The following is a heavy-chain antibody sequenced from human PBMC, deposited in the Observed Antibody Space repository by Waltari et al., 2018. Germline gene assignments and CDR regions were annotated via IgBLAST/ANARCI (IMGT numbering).Heavy chain of an antibody. D-gene: IGHD2-21*01. CDR2: TSAYKGNT. CDR3: AREVVGCGGDCYDFDY. J-gene: IGHJ4*02. V-gene: IGHV1-18*01. Sequence: QVQLVQSGAEVKKPGASVKVSCKASGYTFTSYGISWVRQAPGQGLEGMGWTSAYKGNTNYAQKLQCRVTMTTDTSTSTAYMELRSLRSDDTAVYYCAREVVGCGGDCYDFDYWGQGTLVTVSS. CDR1: GYTFTSYG.